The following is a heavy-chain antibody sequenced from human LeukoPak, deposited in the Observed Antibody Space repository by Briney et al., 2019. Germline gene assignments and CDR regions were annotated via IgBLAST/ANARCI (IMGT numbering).Heavy chain of an antibody. CDR2: IIPIFGTA. D-gene: IGHD6-19*01. CDR3: ARDYSSGLNNWLDP. Sequence: VKVSCMPSGGTFSIYAISWVRPPPGQGREWVGGIIPIFGTANYVQKFQGTVTLTTDESTSTAYMELNSQRSEDTAVYYCARDYSSGLNNWLDPWGQGTLVTVSS. J-gene: IGHJ5*02. CDR1: GGTFSIYA. V-gene: IGHV1-69*05.